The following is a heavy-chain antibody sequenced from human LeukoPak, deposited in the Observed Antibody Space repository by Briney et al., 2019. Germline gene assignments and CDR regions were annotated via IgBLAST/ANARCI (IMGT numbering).Heavy chain of an antibody. Sequence: ASVKVSCKASGYSFNDKYLHWVRQAPGQGLEWMGSINPNSGGTNYAQKFQGRVTMTTDTSMSTAYMELSRLTSDDTAVYYCARAALPYDYVWGSYRYEGWFDPWGQGTLVTVSS. CDR2: INPNSGGT. J-gene: IGHJ5*02. D-gene: IGHD3-16*02. V-gene: IGHV1-2*02. CDR3: ARAALPYDYVWGSYRYEGWFDP. CDR1: GYSFNDKY.